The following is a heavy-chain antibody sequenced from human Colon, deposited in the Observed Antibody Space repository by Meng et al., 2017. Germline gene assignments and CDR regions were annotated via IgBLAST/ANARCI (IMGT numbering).Heavy chain of an antibody. V-gene: IGHV4-31*03. J-gene: IGHJ4*02. CDR2: MSDSGTT. D-gene: IGHD4-17*01. CDR1: GGSIKSSGYH. CDR3: ARDTLYGTDY. Sequence: QVHLHESGQGLVRPSDALSLACTVSGGSIKSSGYHWSWVRQHPGKGLEYIGFMSDSGTTDYNPSLRSRVSISEIGSSKNQFSLTLRSVTAADTATYFCARDTLYGTDYWGQGVLVTVSS.